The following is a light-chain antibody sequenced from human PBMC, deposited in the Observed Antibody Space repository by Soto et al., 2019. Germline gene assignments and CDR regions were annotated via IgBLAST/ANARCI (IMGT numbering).Light chain of an antibody. V-gene: IGLV3-1*01. CDR3: QAWDSSTVV. CDR2: QDN. J-gene: IGLJ2*01. CDR1: KLGDKY. Sequence: SYELTQPPSVSLSPGQTASITCSADKLGDKYACWYQQKPGQSPVLVIYQDNKRPSGIPERFSGSNSGNTATLTISGTQAMDEADYYCQAWDSSTVVFGGGTKLTVL.